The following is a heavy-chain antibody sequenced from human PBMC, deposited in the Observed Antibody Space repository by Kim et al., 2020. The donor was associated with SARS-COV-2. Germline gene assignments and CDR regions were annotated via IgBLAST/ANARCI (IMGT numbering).Heavy chain of an antibody. CDR1: GGSFSGYY. D-gene: IGHD3-10*01. Sequence: SETLSLTCAVYGGSFSGYYWSWIRQPPGKGLEWIGEINHSGSTNYNPSLKSRVTISVDTSKNQFSLKLSSVTAADTAVYYCARMGSRWFGDPLYGGDYWGQGTLVTVSS. CDR2: INHSGST. J-gene: IGHJ4*02. CDR3: ARMGSRWFGDPLYGGDY. V-gene: IGHV4-34*01.